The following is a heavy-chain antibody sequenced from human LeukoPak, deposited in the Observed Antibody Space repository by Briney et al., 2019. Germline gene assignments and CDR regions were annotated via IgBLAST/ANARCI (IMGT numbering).Heavy chain of an antibody. J-gene: IGHJ6*02. CDR3: ARLDLVYGSGSYYDGMDV. CDR1: GFTFSSYA. V-gene: IGHV3-30-3*01. D-gene: IGHD3-10*01. Sequence: PGRSLRLSCAASGFTFSSYAMHWVRQAPGKGLEWVAVISYDGSNKYYADSVKGRFTISRDNSKNTLYLQMNSLRAEDTAVYYCARLDLVYGSGSYYDGMDVWGQGTTVTVSS. CDR2: ISYDGSNK.